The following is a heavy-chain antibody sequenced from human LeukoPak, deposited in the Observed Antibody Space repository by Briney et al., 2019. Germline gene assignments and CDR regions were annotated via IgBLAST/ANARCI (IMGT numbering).Heavy chain of an antibody. V-gene: IGHV4-39*01. Sequence: SETLSLTCTVSGGSISSSSYYWGWIRQPPGKGLEWIGSIYYSGSTYYNPSLKSRVTISVDTSKNQFSLKLSSVTAADTAVYYCARLRVVAAAIRFDPWGQGTLVTVS. CDR1: GGSISSSSYY. J-gene: IGHJ5*02. CDR2: IYYSGST. D-gene: IGHD2-2*02. CDR3: ARLRVVAAAIRFDP.